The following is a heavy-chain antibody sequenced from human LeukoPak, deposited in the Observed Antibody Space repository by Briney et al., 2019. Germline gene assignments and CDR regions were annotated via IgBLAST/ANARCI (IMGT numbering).Heavy chain of an antibody. CDR2: VDPEDGET. CDR3: AREGLTGVLDAFDI. Sequence: ASVKISCKASGYTFTDYYMHWVQQAPGKGLEWTGRVDPEDGETIYAEKFQGRVTITADTSTDTAYMELSSLRSDDTAVYYCAREGLTGVLDAFDIWGQGTMVTVSS. D-gene: IGHD7-27*01. CDR1: GYTFTDYY. J-gene: IGHJ3*02. V-gene: IGHV1-69-2*01.